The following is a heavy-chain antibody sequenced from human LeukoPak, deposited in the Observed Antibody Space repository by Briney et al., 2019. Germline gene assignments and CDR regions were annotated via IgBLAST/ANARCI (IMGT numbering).Heavy chain of an antibody. Sequence: PSETLSLTCAVYGGSFSGYYWGWIRQPPGKGLEWIGSMYYSGSTYYNPSLKSRVTISVDTSRNQFSLKLSSVTAADTAVYYCASYCGGDCFYFDYWGQGTLVTVSS. V-gene: IGHV4-34*01. CDR1: GGSFSGYY. D-gene: IGHD2-21*02. CDR2: MYYSGST. J-gene: IGHJ4*02. CDR3: ASYCGGDCFYFDY.